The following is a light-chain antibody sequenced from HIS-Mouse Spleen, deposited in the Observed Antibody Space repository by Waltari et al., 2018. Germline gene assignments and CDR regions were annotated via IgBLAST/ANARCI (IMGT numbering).Light chain of an antibody. CDR3: SSYTSSSTPV. J-gene: IGLJ3*02. CDR2: DVS. CDR1: SSDVGGYNY. Sequence: QSALTQPASVSGSPGQSITISCTGTSSDVGGYNYVSWYQQHPGKAPKLMIYDVSKRPAGVSNPFSGSKSGTTASLTISGLQAEDEADYYCSSYTSSSTPVFGGGTKLTVL. V-gene: IGLV2-14*03.